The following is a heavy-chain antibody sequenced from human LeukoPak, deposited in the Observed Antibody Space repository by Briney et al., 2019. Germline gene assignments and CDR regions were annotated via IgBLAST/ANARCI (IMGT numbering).Heavy chain of an antibody. CDR2: ISYSGTT. Sequence: PSETLSLTCTVSGGSISSYYWNWIRQPPGKRLEWIGYISYSGTTNYNPSLKSRVTISVDTSKKQFSLKLTSATAADTAVYYCARGDDYKSTLFDYWGQGTLVTVSS. D-gene: IGHD5-12*01. CDR1: GGSISSYY. J-gene: IGHJ4*02. V-gene: IGHV4-59*01. CDR3: ARGDDYKSTLFDY.